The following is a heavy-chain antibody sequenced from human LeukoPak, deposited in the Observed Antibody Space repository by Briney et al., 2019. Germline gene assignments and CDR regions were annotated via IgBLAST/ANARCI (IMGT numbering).Heavy chain of an antibody. D-gene: IGHD3-10*01. CDR2: ISAYNGNT. J-gene: IGHJ4*02. Sequence: VASVKVSCKASGYTFTSYGISWVRQAPGQGLEWMGWISAYNGNTNYAQKLQGRVTMTTDTSTSTAYMELRSLRSDDTAVYYCARSPGFYGSGSYTVDYWGQGTLVTVSS. CDR3: ARSPGFYGSGSYTVDY. CDR1: GYTFTSYG. V-gene: IGHV1-18*01.